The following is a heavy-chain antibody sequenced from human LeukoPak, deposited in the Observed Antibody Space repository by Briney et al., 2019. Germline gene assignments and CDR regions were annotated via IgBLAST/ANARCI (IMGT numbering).Heavy chain of an antibody. J-gene: IGHJ4*02. Sequence: SGGSLRLSCAASGFTFSSYAMSWVRQAPGKGLEWVSAISGSGGSTYYADSVKGRFTISRDNPKNAQYLQMSSLRAEDTAVYYCAKAIAATGRWWIFDYWGQGTLVTVSS. CDR3: AKAIAATGRWWIFDY. D-gene: IGHD6-13*01. CDR1: GFTFSSYA. CDR2: ISGSGGST. V-gene: IGHV3-23*01.